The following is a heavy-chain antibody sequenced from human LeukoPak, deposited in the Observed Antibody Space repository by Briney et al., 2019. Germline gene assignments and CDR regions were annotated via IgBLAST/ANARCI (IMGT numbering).Heavy chain of an antibody. Sequence: GGSLRLSCAASGFAFNTYSMNWVRQAPEKGLEWVSSISSSSSYIYYADSVKGRFTISRDNAKNSLYLQMNSLRAEDTAVYYCARDSAAQAVDYWGQGTLVTVSS. D-gene: IGHD2-2*01. CDR3: ARDSAAQAVDY. J-gene: IGHJ4*02. V-gene: IGHV3-21*01. CDR2: ISSSSSYI. CDR1: GFAFNTYS.